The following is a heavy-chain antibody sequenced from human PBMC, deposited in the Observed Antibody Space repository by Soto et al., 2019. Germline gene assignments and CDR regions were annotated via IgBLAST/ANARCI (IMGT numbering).Heavy chain of an antibody. Sequence: PGGSLRLSCAASGFTVSSNYMRWVRQAPGKGLEWVAAICNDGSYIYYADSVKGRFTISRDNAKNSLYLQMNSLRAEDTAVYYCASQVDTRTIFAYWGQGTMVTVSS. CDR1: GFTVSSNY. J-gene: IGHJ4*02. V-gene: IGHV3-21*01. CDR3: ASQVDTRTIFAY. D-gene: IGHD3-3*01. CDR2: ICNDGSYI.